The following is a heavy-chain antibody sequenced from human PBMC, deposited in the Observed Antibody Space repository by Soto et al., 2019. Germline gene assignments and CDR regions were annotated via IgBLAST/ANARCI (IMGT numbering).Heavy chain of an antibody. D-gene: IGHD6-13*01. J-gene: IGHJ5*02. CDR1: GFTFRSFT. Sequence: GGSLRLSCAASGFTFRSFTMNWVRQAPGKGLEWVSTISSNSAYIYYTDALRGRFTISRDNAKNSLHLQMNSLRAEDTAVYYCTRDASRDSSARGWFDPWGLGTLGTVS. CDR2: ISSNSAYI. V-gene: IGHV3-21*01. CDR3: TRDASRDSSARGWFDP.